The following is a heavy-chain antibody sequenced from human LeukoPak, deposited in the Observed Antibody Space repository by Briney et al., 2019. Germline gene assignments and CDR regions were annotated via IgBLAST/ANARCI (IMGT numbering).Heavy chain of an antibody. J-gene: IGHJ4*02. V-gene: IGHV1-69*05. CDR3: ARDYGGLNYFDY. CDR2: IIPIFGTA. Sequence: SVKVSCKPSGCTFSSYAISWVRQAPGQGLEWMGGIIPIFGTANDAQKYQGRVTITTDESTSTAYMELSSLRSEDTAVYYCARDYGGLNYFDYWGQGTLVTVSS. CDR1: GCTFSSYA. D-gene: IGHD4-23*01.